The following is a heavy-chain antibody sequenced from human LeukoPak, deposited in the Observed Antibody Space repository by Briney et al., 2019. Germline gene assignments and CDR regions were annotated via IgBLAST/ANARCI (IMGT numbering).Heavy chain of an antibody. V-gene: IGHV3-48*03. CDR1: GFSFDDNA. J-gene: IGHJ4*02. Sequence: GGSLRLSCAASGFSFDDNAMYWVRQAPGKGLEWVSYISSSGSIIYYADSVKGRFTISRDNAKNSLYLQMNSLRAEDTAVYYCARDLGMTDGDYVSYFDYWGQGTLVTVSS. CDR3: ARDLGMTDGDYVSYFDY. D-gene: IGHD4-17*01. CDR2: ISSSGSII.